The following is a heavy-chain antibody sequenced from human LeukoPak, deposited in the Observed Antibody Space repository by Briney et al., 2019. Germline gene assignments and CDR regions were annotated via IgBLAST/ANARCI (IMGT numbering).Heavy chain of an antibody. J-gene: IGHJ3*02. CDR2: IYSGGST. CDR3: AREYGPKVYAPLAFDI. V-gene: IGHV3-66*01. Sequence: GSLRLSCAASGFTVSSNYMSWVRQAPGKGLEWVSVIYSGGSTYYADSVKGRFTISRDNSKNTLYLQMNSLRAEDTAVYYCAREYGPKVYAPLAFDIWGQGTMVTVSS. D-gene: IGHD2-8*01. CDR1: GFTVSSNY.